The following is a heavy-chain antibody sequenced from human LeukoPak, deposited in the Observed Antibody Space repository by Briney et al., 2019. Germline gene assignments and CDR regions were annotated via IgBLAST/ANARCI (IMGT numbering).Heavy chain of an antibody. CDR3: ARDRVAAAGPLDY. Sequence: GRSLRLSCAASGFTFDDYAMHWVRQAPGKGLEWVSGISWNSGSIGYADSVKGRFTISRDNSKNTLYLQMNSLRAEDTAVYYCARDRVAAAGPLDYWGQGTLVTVSS. J-gene: IGHJ4*02. CDR1: GFTFDDYA. V-gene: IGHV3-9*01. D-gene: IGHD6-13*01. CDR2: ISWNSGSI.